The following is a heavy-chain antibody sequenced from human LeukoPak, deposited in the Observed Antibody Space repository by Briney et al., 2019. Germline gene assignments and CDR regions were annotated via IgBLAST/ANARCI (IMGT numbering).Heavy chain of an antibody. D-gene: IGHD3-22*01. CDR3: ARCNYFDNSGYYSDWYFNL. CDR2: IHYTGST. V-gene: IGHV4-59*08. J-gene: IGHJ2*01. CDR1: GGSISIYY. Sequence: SETLSLTCSVSGGSISIYYWSWIRQPTGKGLEWIGYIHYTGSTNYNPSLKSRVTMSLDTSKNQFSMELMSVTAADTAVYYCARCNYFDNSGYYSDWYFNLWGRGTLVTVSS.